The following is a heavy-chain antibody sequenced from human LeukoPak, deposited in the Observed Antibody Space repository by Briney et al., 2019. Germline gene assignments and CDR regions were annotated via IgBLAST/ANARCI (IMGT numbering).Heavy chain of an antibody. CDR3: AKAWALTYLGGVDS. CDR2: LSGTGGNT. Sequence: SGGSLRLSCAASGFTFSDYWMHWVRQAPGKGLEWVSTLSGTGGNTYYADSVRGRFTISRDNSKNTLYLQMNSLRAEDTAVYYCAKAWALTYLGGVDSWGQGTLVTVSS. D-gene: IGHD2-21*02. V-gene: IGHV3-23*01. CDR1: GFTFSDYW. J-gene: IGHJ4*02.